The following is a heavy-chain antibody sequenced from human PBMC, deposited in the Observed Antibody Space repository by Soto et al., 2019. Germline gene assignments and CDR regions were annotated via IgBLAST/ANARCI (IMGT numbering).Heavy chain of an antibody. D-gene: IGHD6-6*01. Sequence: PSETLSLTCTVYSGCMNSDYWTWIRQSPGKGLEWIGYISYNGISKHNPSLSSRVTISLHRSANQFSLRLNSVTAADTAVYYCARERPDGARLDPWGQGTLVTVSS. CDR2: ISYNGIS. V-gene: IGHV4-59*12. CDR3: ARERPDGARLDP. J-gene: IGHJ5*02. CDR1: SGCMNSDY.